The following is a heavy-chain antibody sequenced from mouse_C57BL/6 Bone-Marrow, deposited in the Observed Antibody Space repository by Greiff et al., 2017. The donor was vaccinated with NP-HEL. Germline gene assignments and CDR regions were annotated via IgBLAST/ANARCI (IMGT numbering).Heavy chain of an antibody. CDR1: GYTFTSYW. CDR2: INPSNGGT. CDR3: EREGRGLRRCYWYCDV. D-gene: IGHD2-2*01. Sequence: VQLQQPGTELVKPGTSVKLSCKSSGYTFTSYWMHWVKQRPGQGLEWIGNINPSNGGTNYNEKFKSKATLTVDKSSSTAYMQLSSLTSDDSAVYYCEREGRGLRRCYWYCDVGDTGNTVTVSA. V-gene: IGHV1-53*01. J-gene: IGHJ1*03.